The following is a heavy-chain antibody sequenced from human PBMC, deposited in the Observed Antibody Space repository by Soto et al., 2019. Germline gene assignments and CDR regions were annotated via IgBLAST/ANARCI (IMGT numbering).Heavy chain of an antibody. CDR2: ITPIFGTA. CDR1: GGTFSSYA. J-gene: IGHJ4*02. V-gene: IGHV1-69*12. D-gene: IGHD3-9*01. Sequence: QVQLVQSGAEVKKPGSSVKVSCKASGGTFSSYAISWARQAPGQGLEWMGGITPIFGTAKHAQKFQGRVTITADESTSTAYMEMSSLRSEDTAMYYCARGDRAYYDILTGQGAFDYWGQGTLVTVSS. CDR3: ARGDRAYYDILTGQGAFDY.